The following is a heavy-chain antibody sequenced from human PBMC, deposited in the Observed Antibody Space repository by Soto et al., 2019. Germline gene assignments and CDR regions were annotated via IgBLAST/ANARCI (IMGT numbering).Heavy chain of an antibody. CDR2: ISASGGST. CDR1: GFTFSNDG. Sequence: GGSLRLSCAASGFTFSNDGMSWVRQAPGKGLEWVSSISASGGSTYYADPVKGRFTISRDNSKNTLHLQMNSLRAEDTAVYYCARHISNFRYYYYAMDVWGQGATVTVSS. V-gene: IGHV3-23*01. J-gene: IGHJ6*02. CDR3: ARHISNFRYYYYAMDV. D-gene: IGHD6-13*01.